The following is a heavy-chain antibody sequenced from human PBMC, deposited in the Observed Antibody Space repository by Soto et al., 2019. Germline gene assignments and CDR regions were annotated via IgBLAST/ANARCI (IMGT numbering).Heavy chain of an antibody. Sequence: QVQLQESGPGLVKPSETLSLTCTVSGGSVSSGSYYWSWIRQPPGKGLEWIGYIYYSGSTNYNPSLKSRVTISVDTSKNQFSLKLSSVTAADTAVYYCASFRFRADSIHPGKNWFDPWGQGTLVTVSS. CDR3: ASFRFRADSIHPGKNWFDP. CDR1: GGSVSSGSYY. V-gene: IGHV4-61*01. D-gene: IGHD3-3*01. J-gene: IGHJ5*02. CDR2: IYYSGST.